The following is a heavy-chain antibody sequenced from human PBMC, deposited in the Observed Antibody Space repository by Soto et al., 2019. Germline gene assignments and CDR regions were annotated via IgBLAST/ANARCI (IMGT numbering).Heavy chain of an antibody. CDR3: AKVPNCSGGSCYAGVDY. J-gene: IGHJ4*02. CDR1: GFTFSSYA. Sequence: ESGGGLVQPGGSLRLSCAASGFTFSSYAMSWVRQAPGKGLEWVSAISGSGGSTYYADSVKGRFTISRDNSKNTLYLQMNSLRAEDTAVYYCAKVPNCSGGSCYAGVDYWGQGTLVTVSS. V-gene: IGHV3-23*01. CDR2: ISGSGGST. D-gene: IGHD2-15*01.